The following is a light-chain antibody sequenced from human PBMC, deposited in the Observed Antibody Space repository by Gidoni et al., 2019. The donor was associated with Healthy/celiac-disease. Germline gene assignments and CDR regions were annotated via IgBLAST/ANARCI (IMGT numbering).Light chain of an antibody. CDR3: QQYGSSPWT. CDR1: QSVSSSY. CDR2: GAS. Sequence: EIVLTQPPGTLSLSPGESATLSCRASQSVSSSYLAWYQQKPGQAPRLLIYGASSRATGIPDRFSGSGSGTDFTLTISRLEPEDVAVYYCQQYGSSPWTFGQGTKVEIK. J-gene: IGKJ1*01. V-gene: IGKV3-20*01.